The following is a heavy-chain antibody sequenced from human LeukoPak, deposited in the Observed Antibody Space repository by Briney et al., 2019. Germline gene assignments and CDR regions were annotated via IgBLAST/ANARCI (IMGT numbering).Heavy chain of an antibody. J-gene: IGHJ3*02. V-gene: IGHV4-34*01. D-gene: IGHD6-13*01. CDR2: IHHSGSF. Sequence: SETLSLTCAVYGGSFTDNYWSWIRQPPGKGLEWIGEIHHSGSFNYNPSLKSRVTISVDRSKNQFSLKLSSVTAADTAVYYCARDWRGDSSSWYPLLDIWGQGTMVTVSS. CDR3: ARDWRGDSSSWYPLLDI. CDR1: GGSFTDNY.